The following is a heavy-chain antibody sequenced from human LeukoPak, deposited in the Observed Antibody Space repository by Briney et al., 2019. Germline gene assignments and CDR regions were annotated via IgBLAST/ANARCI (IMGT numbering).Heavy chain of an antibody. CDR2: INHSGST. D-gene: IGHD6-13*01. Sequence: SETLSLTCTVSGGSIGSSDSFWGWIRQPPGKGLEWIGEINHSGSTNYNPSLKSRVTISVDTSKNQFSLKLSSVTAADTAVYYCASEHIAAAGTYVYWGQGTLVTVSS. J-gene: IGHJ4*02. CDR3: ASEHIAAAGTYVY. CDR1: GGSIGSSDSF. V-gene: IGHV4-39*07.